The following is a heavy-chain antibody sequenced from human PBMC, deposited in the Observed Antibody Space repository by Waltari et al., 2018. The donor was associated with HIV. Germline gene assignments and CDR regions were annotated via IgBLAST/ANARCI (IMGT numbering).Heavy chain of an antibody. CDR1: GFNFDMYA. D-gene: IGHD3-22*01. Sequence: EEQVLDAGGRLARPRGSLSLYCSGPGFNFDMYAMTWVRQAPGKRLKWVSSISRSASATYYADSVKGRATISRDHSMDMLSLHIKSLRVDDTAVYHCVTSGYNFVEFGHRLDFWGRGILVTVS. J-gene: IGHJ4*02. CDR3: VTSGYNFVEFGHRLDF. V-gene: IGHV3-23*01. CDR2: ISRSASAT.